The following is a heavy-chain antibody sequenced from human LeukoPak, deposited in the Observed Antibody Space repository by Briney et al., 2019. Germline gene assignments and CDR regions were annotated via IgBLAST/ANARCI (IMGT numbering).Heavy chain of an antibody. CDR1: GFTFSSYA. D-gene: IGHD3-16*01. CDR2: ISGSGGST. Sequence: GGSLRLSCAASGFTFSSYAMSWVRQAPGKGLEWVSAISGSGGSTHYADSVKGRFTISRDNSKDTLYLQMNSLRAEDTAVYYCAKGGQYYDYVWGSPPTHYWGQGTLVTVSS. J-gene: IGHJ4*02. CDR3: AKGGQYYDYVWGSPPTHY. V-gene: IGHV3-23*01.